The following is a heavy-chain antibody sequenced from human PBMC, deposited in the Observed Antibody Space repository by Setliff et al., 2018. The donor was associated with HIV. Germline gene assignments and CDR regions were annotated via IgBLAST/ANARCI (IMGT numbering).Heavy chain of an antibody. CDR1: RGSIKYYF. CDR3: ARDSDGSSYYHFAH. Sequence: PSETLSLTCTVSRGSIKYYFWSWIRQPPGKGLECIGHISYSGTTNYNPSLESRVSISVDTSKNQFSLKLKSVTAADTAVYYCARDSDGSSYYHFAHWSQGTLVTVSS. V-gene: IGHV4-59*01. CDR2: ISYSGTT. D-gene: IGHD3-22*01. J-gene: IGHJ4*02.